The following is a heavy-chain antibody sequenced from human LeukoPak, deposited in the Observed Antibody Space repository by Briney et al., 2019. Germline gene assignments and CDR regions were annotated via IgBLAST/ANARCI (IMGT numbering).Heavy chain of an antibody. V-gene: IGHV4-30-4*08. CDR3: ARDSHRITIFGVVIGAFDI. CDR2: IYYSGST. J-gene: IGHJ3*02. D-gene: IGHD3-3*01. Sequence: SQTLSLTCTVSGGSISSGDYYWSWIRQPPGKGLEWIGYIYYSGSTYYNPSLKRRVTISGDTSKNQFSLKLSSVTAADTAVYYCARDSHRITIFGVVIGAFDIWGQGTMVTVSS. CDR1: GGSISSGDYY.